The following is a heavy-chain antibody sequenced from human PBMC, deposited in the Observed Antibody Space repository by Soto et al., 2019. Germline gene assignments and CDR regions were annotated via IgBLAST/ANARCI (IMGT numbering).Heavy chain of an antibody. Sequence: PSETLSLTCTVSGGSITSGGYCWTWIRQHPVKGLEWMGHIYYSGSTSYNPSLKSRVTISIDTSKNQFSLKLTSVTAADTAVYYCARSEATVLDYWGQGTLVTVSS. CDR3: ARSEATVLDY. D-gene: IGHD4-17*01. V-gene: IGHV4-31*03. J-gene: IGHJ4*02. CDR1: GGSITSGGYC. CDR2: IYYSGST.